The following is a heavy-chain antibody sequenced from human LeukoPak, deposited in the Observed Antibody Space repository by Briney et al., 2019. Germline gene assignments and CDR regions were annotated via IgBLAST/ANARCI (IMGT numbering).Heavy chain of an antibody. J-gene: IGHJ3*02. CDR2: ISASGGST. CDR3: VREGPRGLAFDI. D-gene: IGHD3/OR15-3a*01. Sequence: GGSLRLSCAASGFTFRSHDMGWVRQAPGKGLEWVSGISASGGSTFYADSVKGRFTISRDNSKNTLYLQMNGLRVEDTAVYYCVREGPRGLAFDIWGQGTMVTVSS. CDR1: GFTFRSHD. V-gene: IGHV3-23*01.